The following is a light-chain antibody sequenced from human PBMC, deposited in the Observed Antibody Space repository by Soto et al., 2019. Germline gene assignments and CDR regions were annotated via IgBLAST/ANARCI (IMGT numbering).Light chain of an antibody. CDR3: SSYTSSSTTYV. J-gene: IGLJ1*01. V-gene: IGLV2-14*01. Sequence: QSVLTQPASVSGSPGQSITISCTGTSSDFGAYNYVSWYQQHPVKAPKLMIYDVTNRPSGVSDRFSGSKSGNTASLTISGLQAEDEADYYCSSYTSSSTTYVFGTGTKVTVL. CDR2: DVT. CDR1: SSDFGAYNY.